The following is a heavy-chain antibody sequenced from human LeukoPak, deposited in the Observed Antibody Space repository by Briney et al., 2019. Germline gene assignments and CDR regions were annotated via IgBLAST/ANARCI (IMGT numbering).Heavy chain of an antibody. V-gene: IGHV4-39*07. D-gene: IGHD2-2*01. CDR1: GGSISRSLYY. CDR3: ARDGSQYARTESGMDV. J-gene: IGHJ6*02. Sequence: RASETLSLTCSVSGGSISRSLYYWVWIRQPPGKGLEWVGSIYKSGVTFYNLSLKSRVTISVDTSKNQLSLMLSSVTIADTAVYYCARDGSQYARTESGMDVWGPGTTVTVSS. CDR2: IYKSGVT.